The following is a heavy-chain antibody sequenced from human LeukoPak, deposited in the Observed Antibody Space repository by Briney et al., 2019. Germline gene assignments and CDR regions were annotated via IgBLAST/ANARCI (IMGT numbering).Heavy chain of an antibody. Sequence: ASVKVSCKASGYTFTSYDINWVRQATGQGLEWMGWMNPNSGNTGYAQKFQGRVTMTRNTSISTAYMELSSLRSEDTAVYYCARAPTADSSGWWDDYFDYWGQGTLVTVSS. J-gene: IGHJ4*02. CDR3: ARAPTADSSGWWDDYFDY. CDR2: MNPNSGNT. D-gene: IGHD6-19*01. CDR1: GYTFTSYD. V-gene: IGHV1-8*01.